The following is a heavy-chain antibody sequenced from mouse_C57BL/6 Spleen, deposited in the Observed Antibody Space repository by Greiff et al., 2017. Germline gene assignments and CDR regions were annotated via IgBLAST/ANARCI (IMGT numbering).Heavy chain of an antibody. CDR1: GFSLTSYG. D-gene: IGHD2-4*01. CDR3: AKNRGNDYDQAFAY. Sequence: VKLEESGPGLVQPSQSLSITCTVSGFSLTSYGVHWVRQSPGKGLEWLGVIWRGGSTDYNAAFMSRLSITKDNSKSQVFFKMNSLQADDTAIYYCAKNRGNDYDQAFAYWGQGTLVTVSA. V-gene: IGHV2-5*01. J-gene: IGHJ3*01. CDR2: IWRGGST.